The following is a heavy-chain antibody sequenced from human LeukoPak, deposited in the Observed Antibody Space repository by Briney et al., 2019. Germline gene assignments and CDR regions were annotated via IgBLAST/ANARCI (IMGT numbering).Heavy chain of an antibody. CDR3: AGGGSGTMVI. CDR1: GFTFSNFW. Sequence: GGSLRLSCTASGFTFSNFWTHWARQAPGKGLLWVSRISTDASSSDYADSVKGRFTISRDNANNTLYLQMKNLRAEDTAVYFCAGGGSGTMVIWGQGTLVTVSS. D-gene: IGHD3-10*01. J-gene: IGHJ4*02. CDR2: ISTDASSS. V-gene: IGHV3-74*01.